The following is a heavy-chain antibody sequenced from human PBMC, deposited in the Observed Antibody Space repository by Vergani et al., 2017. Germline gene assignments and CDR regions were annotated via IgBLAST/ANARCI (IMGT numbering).Heavy chain of an antibody. CDR2: IVSTGQVK. J-gene: IGHJ4*02. V-gene: IGHV3-48*03. CDR1: GFTFSTHT. D-gene: IGHD2-15*01. Sequence: EVLLVESGGNLVQPGGSLRLSCAASGFTFSTHTMNWVRQTPGKGLQWISYIVSTGQVKRYADSVKGRFTISRDNANNALYLQMASLRAEDTGIYYCVMAPRYCREISCTSLDSGGQGPLVTVSS. CDR3: VMAPRYCREISCTSLDS.